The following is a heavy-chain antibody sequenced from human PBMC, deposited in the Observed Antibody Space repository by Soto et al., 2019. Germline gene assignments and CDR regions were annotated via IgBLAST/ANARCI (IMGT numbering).Heavy chain of an antibody. CDR3: ARRPLEDCSGGSCYHDWYFDP. CDR1: GYSFTSYW. Sequence: PGESLKIACKGSGYSFTSYWISWVRQMPGKGLEWMGRIDPSDSYTNYSPSFQGHVTISADKSISTAYLQWSSLKASDTAMYYCARRPLEDCSGGSCYHDWYFDPWGRGTLVTVSS. V-gene: IGHV5-10-1*01. J-gene: IGHJ2*01. D-gene: IGHD2-15*01. CDR2: IDPSDSYT.